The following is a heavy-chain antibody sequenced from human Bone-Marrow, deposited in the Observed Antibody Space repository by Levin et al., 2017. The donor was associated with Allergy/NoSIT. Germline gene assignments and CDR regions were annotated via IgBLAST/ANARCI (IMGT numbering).Heavy chain of an antibody. Sequence: GGSLRLSCAASGFTFSSYAMHWVRQAPGKGLEWVAVISYDGSNKYYADSVKGRFTISRDNSKNTLYLQMNSLRAEDTAVYYCARGVDTAMVKQLPMTVFDYWGQGTLVTVSS. CDR1: GFTFSSYA. CDR3: ARGVDTAMVKQLPMTVFDY. V-gene: IGHV3-30-3*01. J-gene: IGHJ4*02. CDR2: ISYDGSNK. D-gene: IGHD5-18*01.